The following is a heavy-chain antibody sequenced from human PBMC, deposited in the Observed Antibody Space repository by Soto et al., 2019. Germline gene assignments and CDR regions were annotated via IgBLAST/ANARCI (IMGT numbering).Heavy chain of an antibody. CDR3: AKSHDTSAYYLSIDS. CDR2: VTSSAIAT. J-gene: IGHJ4*02. CDR1: GYRFSEYA. V-gene: IGHV3-23*01. D-gene: IGHD3-22*01. Sequence: EVHLLEAGGGLVQPGGSLRLSCVGSGYRFSEYAMAWIRQAPGKGLECVTGVTSSAIATYYADSVKGRFTISRNNSLNILYLQMDNLGADDTAVYYCAKSHDTSAYYLSIDSWGQGTQVTVSS.